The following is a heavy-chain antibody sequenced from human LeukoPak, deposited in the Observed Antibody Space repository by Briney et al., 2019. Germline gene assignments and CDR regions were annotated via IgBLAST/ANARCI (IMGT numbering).Heavy chain of an antibody. D-gene: IGHD2-15*01. CDR1: GFTFSTYA. Sequence: GGSLRLSCAASGFTFSTYAMNWVRQAPGKGLEWVSGISGSGGNTYQPDSVKGRFTISRDNSKNTLYLQMNSLRAEDTAVYYCARGPTLADYWGQGTLVTVSS. CDR3: ARGPTLADY. V-gene: IGHV3-23*01. J-gene: IGHJ4*02. CDR2: ISGSGGNT.